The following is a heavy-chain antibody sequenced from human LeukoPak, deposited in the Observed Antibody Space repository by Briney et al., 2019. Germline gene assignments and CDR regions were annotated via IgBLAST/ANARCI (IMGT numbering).Heavy chain of an antibody. D-gene: IGHD3-3*01. CDR2: ITRSNYI. CDR1: GFTFSSYS. V-gene: IGHV3-21*06. Sequence: PGGSLRLSCAASGFTFSSYSMNWVRQAPGKGLEWVSSITRSNYIYYADSVKGRFTISRDNAKNSLYLQMKSLRAEDTAVYYCAREEGNNYDFWSGYYLGGSLAFDIWGQGTMVTVSS. J-gene: IGHJ3*02. CDR3: AREEGNNYDFWSGYYLGGSLAFDI.